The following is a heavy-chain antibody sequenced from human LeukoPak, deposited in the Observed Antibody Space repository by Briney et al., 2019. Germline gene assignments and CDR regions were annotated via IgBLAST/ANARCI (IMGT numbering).Heavy chain of an antibody. Sequence: GGSLRLSCAASGFSFSSYSMNWVRQAPGKGLEWVSSISSSSSFIYYADSVKGRFTISRDNAKNSVNLQMNSLRAEDTAVYYCARGITILEWLFDYWGQGTLVTVSS. D-gene: IGHD3-3*01. CDR2: ISSSSSFI. V-gene: IGHV3-21*01. CDR1: GFSFSSYS. CDR3: ARGITILEWLFDY. J-gene: IGHJ4*02.